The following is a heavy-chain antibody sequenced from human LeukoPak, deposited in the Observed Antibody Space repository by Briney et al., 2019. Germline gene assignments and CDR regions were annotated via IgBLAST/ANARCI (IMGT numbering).Heavy chain of an antibody. Sequence: GGSLRLSCAASGFTFSSYSMNWVRQAPGKGLEWVSYISSSSSTIYYADSVKGRFTISRDNAKNSLYLQMNSLRAEDTAVYYCARPAYSSSWTYYYYYMDVWGEGTTVTVSS. J-gene: IGHJ6*03. CDR1: GFTFSSYS. CDR3: ARPAYSSSWTYYYYYMDV. CDR2: ISSSSSTI. V-gene: IGHV3-48*01. D-gene: IGHD6-13*01.